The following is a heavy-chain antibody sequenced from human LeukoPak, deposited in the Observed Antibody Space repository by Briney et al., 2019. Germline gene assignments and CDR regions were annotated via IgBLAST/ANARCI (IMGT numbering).Heavy chain of an antibody. V-gene: IGHV3-30-3*01. CDR2: ISYDGSNK. CDR1: GFTFSSYA. Sequence: GRSLRLSCAASGFTFSSYAMHWVRQAPGKGLEWMAVISYDGSNKYYADSVKGRFTISRDNSKNTLYLQMNSLRAEDTAVYYCAKVCVVVPAAMGNYFDYWGQGTLVTVSS. D-gene: IGHD2-2*01. J-gene: IGHJ4*02. CDR3: AKVCVVVPAAMGNYFDY.